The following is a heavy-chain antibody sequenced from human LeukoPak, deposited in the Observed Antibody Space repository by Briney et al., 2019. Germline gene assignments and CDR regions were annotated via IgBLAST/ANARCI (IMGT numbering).Heavy chain of an antibody. D-gene: IGHD1-26*01. CDR3: ARDLEYSGSYYQYYFDY. V-gene: IGHV3-7*01. CDR1: GFTFSSYW. CDR2: IKQDGSEK. J-gene: IGHJ4*02. Sequence: GGSLRLSWAASGFTFSSYWMSWVRQAPGKGLGGVANIKQDGSEKYYVDSVKGRFTISRDNAKNSLYLQMNSLRAEDTAVYYCARDLEYSGSYYQYYFDYWGQGTLVTVSS.